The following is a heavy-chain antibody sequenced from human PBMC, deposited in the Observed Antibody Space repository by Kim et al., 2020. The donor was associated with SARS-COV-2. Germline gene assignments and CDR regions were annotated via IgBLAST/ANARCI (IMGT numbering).Heavy chain of an antibody. CDR3: ARDLGLTSTNGVGMDV. Sequence: SETLSLTCTVSGGSVSSGNYYWSWIRQPPGQGLEWIGYISDSGDTKYNPSFQSRITISVDTSKNQFSLKVSSVTAADTAVYYCARDLGLTSTNGVGMDVWGQGTTVTVSS. J-gene: IGHJ6*02. CDR1: GGSVSSGNYY. D-gene: IGHD1-1*01. CDR2: ISDSGDT. V-gene: IGHV4-61*01.